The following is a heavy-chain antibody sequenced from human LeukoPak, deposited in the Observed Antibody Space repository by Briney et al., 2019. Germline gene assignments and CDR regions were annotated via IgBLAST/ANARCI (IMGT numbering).Heavy chain of an antibody. CDR3: ARGSSSINYYGMDV. V-gene: IGHV4-59*01. D-gene: IGHD6-6*01. J-gene: IGHJ6*02. CDR1: GGSFSGYY. CDR2: IYYSGST. Sequence: SETLSLTCAVYGGSFSGYYWSWIRQPPGKGLEWIGYIYYSGSTNYNPSLKSRVTISVDTSKNQFSLKLSSVTAADTAVYYCARGSSSINYYGMDVWGQGTTVTVSS.